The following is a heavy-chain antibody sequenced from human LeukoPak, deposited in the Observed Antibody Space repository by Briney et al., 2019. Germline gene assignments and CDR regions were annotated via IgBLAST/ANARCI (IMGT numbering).Heavy chain of an antibody. CDR3: ARWNERVRGVFDY. D-gene: IGHD3-10*01. CDR2: IIPIFGTA. CDR1: GGTFSSYA. Sequence: SVKVSCKASGGTFSSYAISWVRQAPGQGLEWMGGIIPIFGTANYAQKFQGRVTITTDESTSTAYMELSSLRSEDTAVYYCARWNERVRGVFDYWGQGTLVTVSS. V-gene: IGHV1-69*05. J-gene: IGHJ4*02.